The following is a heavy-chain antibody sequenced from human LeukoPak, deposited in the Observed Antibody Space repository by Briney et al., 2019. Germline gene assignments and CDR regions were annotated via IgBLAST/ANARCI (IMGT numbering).Heavy chain of an antibody. CDR1: GGSFSGYY. J-gene: IGHJ4*02. D-gene: IGHD3-22*01. CDR3: ARGGNYYDSSGYYSADY. Sequence: PSETLSLTCAVYGGSFSGYYWSWIRQPPGKGLEWLGEINHSGSTNYNPSLKSRVTISVDTSKNQFSLKLSSVTAADTAVYYCARGGNYYDSSGYYSADYWGQGTLVTVSS. CDR2: INHSGST. V-gene: IGHV4-34*01.